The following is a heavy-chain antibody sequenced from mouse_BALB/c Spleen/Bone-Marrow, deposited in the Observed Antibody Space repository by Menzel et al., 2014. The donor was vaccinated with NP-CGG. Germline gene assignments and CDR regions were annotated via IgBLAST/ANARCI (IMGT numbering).Heavy chain of an antibody. CDR1: GYTFTAYV. CDR2: INPYNDGT. CDR3: AREGWLLRFDY. J-gene: IGHJ2*01. Sequence: EVQLQQSGPELVKPGASVKMSCKAPGYTFTAYVMHWVKQKLGQGLDWIGYINPYNDGTNYDEKFKGKATLTSDIPSRTAYMELSSLNSEDSAVYYCAREGWLLRFDYWGLGTPLTVSS. D-gene: IGHD2-3*01. V-gene: IGHV1-14*01.